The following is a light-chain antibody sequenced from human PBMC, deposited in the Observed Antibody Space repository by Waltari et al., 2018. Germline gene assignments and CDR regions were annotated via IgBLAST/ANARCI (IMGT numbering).Light chain of an antibody. CDR2: DVT. CDR1: SSDVGGYNY. V-gene: IGLV2-14*03. Sequence: QSALTQPASVSGSPGQSITISCTGTSSDVGGYNYVSWYQQHPGRAPKLMIYDVTKRPSGVSTRFSGSKSGNTASLTISGLQDEDEADYYCCSDTSSRTWVFGGGTKLTVL. J-gene: IGLJ3*02. CDR3: CSDTSSRTWV.